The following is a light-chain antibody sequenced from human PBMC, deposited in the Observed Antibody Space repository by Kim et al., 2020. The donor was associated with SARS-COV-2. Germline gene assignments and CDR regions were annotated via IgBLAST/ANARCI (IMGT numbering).Light chain of an antibody. CDR2: DTS. J-gene: IGKJ5*01. CDR1: QSVTNS. Sequence: EVMMTQSPPSLSVSPGETATLSCRASQSVTNSLAWYQQKPGQVPRLLIYDTSVRATGIPARFSGSGSGTRFTLTISIVQSEDSAVYFCQQYNNWPPFTFGQGTRLEIK. CDR3: QQYNNWPPFT. V-gene: IGKV3D-15*03.